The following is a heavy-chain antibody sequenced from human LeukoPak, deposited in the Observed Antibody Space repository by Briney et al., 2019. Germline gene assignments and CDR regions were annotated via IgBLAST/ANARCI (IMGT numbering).Heavy chain of an antibody. Sequence: SETLSLTCAVYGGSFSGYYWSWIRQPPGKGLEWIGEINHSGSTNYNPSLKSRVTISVDTSKNQFSLKLSSVTAADTAVYYCARTRRGSSWYPLYYGMDVWAKGPRSPSPQ. CDR3: ARTRRGSSWYPLYYGMDV. CDR1: GGSFSGYY. V-gene: IGHV4-34*01. J-gene: IGHJ6*04. D-gene: IGHD6-13*01. CDR2: INHSGST.